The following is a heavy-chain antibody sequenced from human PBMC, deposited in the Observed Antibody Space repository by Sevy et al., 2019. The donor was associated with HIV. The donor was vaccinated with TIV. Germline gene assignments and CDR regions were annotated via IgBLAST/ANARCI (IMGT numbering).Heavy chain of an antibody. CDR1: GFSFSTHG. Sequence: GGSLRLSCAASGFSFSTHGMHWVRQAPGKGLEWVAVISFDGSDKYYSESVKGRFTISRDNSKNTLLLQMSSLRAEDTAVYYCARDAGYSTVWYPRYWGQGTLVTVSS. CDR3: ARDAGYSTVWYPRY. J-gene: IGHJ4*02. CDR2: ISFDGSDK. V-gene: IGHV3-30*03. D-gene: IGHD6-19*01.